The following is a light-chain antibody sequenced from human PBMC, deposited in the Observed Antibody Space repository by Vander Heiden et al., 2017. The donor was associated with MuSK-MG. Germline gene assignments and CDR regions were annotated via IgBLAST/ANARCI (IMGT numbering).Light chain of an antibody. J-gene: IGKJ2*01. V-gene: IGKV3-20*01. Sequence: ELVFTQSPGTLSLSPGERATLSCRASQSVSSSYLAWYQQKPGQAPRLLIYGASSRDTGIPDRFSGSGYGTDFTLTISRLEPEDFAVYYCQQYGSSPEYTFGQGTKMEIK. CDR2: GAS. CDR3: QQYGSSPEYT. CDR1: QSVSSSY.